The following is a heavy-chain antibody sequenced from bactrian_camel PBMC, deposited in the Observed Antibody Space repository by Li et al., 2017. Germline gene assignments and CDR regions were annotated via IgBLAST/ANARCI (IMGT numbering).Heavy chain of an antibody. CDR2: IESTGAP. Sequence: HVQLVESGGGSVQVGGSLRLSCVASGGIGDSTCMGWFRQAPGKEREGVARIESTGAPNYADSVKGRFTISRDNAKKSLSLQMTSLKPEDSAMYYCAADVSLSCGTDYDVPGWYWGQGTQVTVS. CDR3: AADVSLSCGTDYDVPGWY. D-gene: IGHD2*01. V-gene: IGHV3S53*01. CDR1: GGIGDSTC. J-gene: IGHJ4*01.